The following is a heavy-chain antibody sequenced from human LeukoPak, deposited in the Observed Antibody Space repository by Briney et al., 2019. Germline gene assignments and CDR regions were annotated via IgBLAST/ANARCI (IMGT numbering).Heavy chain of an antibody. CDR1: GYTFTSYG. CDR2: INPSGSST. Sequence: ASVKVSCKASGYTFTSYGISWVRQAPGQGLEWMGLINPSGSSTLYAQKFQGRVTMTRDMSTTTDYMELSSLRSEDTAVYYCARGPALSSTSWYYFDYWGQGTLVTVSS. D-gene: IGHD2-2*01. CDR3: ARGPALSSTSWYYFDY. J-gene: IGHJ4*02. V-gene: IGHV1-46*01.